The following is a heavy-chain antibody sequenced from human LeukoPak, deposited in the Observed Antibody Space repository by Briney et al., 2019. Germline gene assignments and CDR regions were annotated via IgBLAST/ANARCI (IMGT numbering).Heavy chain of an antibody. J-gene: IGHJ4*02. V-gene: IGHV3-74*01. CDR2: ISSDGSDT. CDR1: GLTFSNYG. CDR3: TRAPYHGDYVSWA. D-gene: IGHD4-17*01. Sequence: PGGSLRLSCAAAGLTFSNYGMHWVRQAPGKGLVWVSRISSDGSDTTYADSVKGRFTISRDNAKKMLYLQMNGLRVDDTAVYYCTRAPYHGDYVSWAWGQGTLVTVSS.